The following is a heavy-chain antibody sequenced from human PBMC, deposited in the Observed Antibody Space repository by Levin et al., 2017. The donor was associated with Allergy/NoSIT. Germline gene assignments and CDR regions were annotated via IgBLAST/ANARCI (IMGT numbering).Heavy chain of an antibody. J-gene: IGHJ6*03. CDR3: ARGTHYHYYYMDV. V-gene: IGHV4-59*01. D-gene: IGHD1-1*01. Sequence: SSETLSLTCTVSGGSISSYYWIWIRQPPGKGLEWIGYIYYSGSTNYNPSLKSRVTISVDTSKNQFSLKLSSVTAADTAVYFCARGTHYHYYYMDVWGKGTTVTVSS. CDR1: GGSISSYY. CDR2: IYYSGST.